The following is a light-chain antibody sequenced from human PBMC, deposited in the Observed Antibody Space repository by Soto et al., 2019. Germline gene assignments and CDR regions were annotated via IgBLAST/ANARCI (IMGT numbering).Light chain of an antibody. CDR1: SSDVGGYDY. J-gene: IGLJ2*01. CDR3: SSFTSRNVVI. CDR2: DVR. Sequence: QSALSQPASVSGSPGQAITISCTGTSSDVGGYDYVSWYQQHPGRAPKLMIFDVRSRPSGVTNRFSGSKSGNTASLTISGLQPEDEADYYCSSFTSRNVVIFGGGTKVTVL. V-gene: IGLV2-14*03.